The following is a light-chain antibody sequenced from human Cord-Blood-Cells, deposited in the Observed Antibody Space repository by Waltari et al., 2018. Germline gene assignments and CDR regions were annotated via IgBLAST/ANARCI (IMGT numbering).Light chain of an antibody. CDR3: SSYTSSSTLV. CDR1: SSDVGGYNY. V-gene: IGLV2-14*01. CDR2: DVR. Sequence: QSALTQPASVSGPPGQSITIPCPGTSSDVGGYNYVSWYQQHPCKAPKLMIYDVRNRPSGVSNRFSGSKSGNTASLTISGLQAEDEADYYCSSYTSSSTLVFGGGTKLTVL. J-gene: IGLJ2*01.